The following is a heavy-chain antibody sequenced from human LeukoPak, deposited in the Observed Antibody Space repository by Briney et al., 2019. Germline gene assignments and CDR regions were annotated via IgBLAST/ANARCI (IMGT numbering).Heavy chain of an antibody. D-gene: IGHD1-14*01. J-gene: IGHJ4*02. CDR2: FWREDKT. V-gene: IGHV3-66*01. Sequence: PGGSLRLSCTASGFTFGDYAMSWFRQAPGKGLEWVSVFWREDKTYYADSVKGRFTISRDNSKNTLYLQMNSLRVEDTAVYYCARDLPDLTPVWGQGTLVTVSS. CDR3: ARDLPDLTPV. CDR1: GFTFGDYA.